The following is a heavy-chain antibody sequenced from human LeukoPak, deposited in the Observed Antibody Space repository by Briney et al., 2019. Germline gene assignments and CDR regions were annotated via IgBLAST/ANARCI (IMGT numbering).Heavy chain of an antibody. CDR1: GFIFSNYA. V-gene: IGHV3-23*01. CDR3: AKPARTDYVDY. Sequence: GGSLRLSCAASGFIFSNYAMNWVRQAPGKGLEWVSAISGSGGRTYYADSVKGRFTISRDNSKNTLYLQMNSLRAEDTAVYYCAKPARTDYVDYWGQGTLVTVSS. J-gene: IGHJ4*02. CDR2: ISGSGGRT. D-gene: IGHD1-14*01.